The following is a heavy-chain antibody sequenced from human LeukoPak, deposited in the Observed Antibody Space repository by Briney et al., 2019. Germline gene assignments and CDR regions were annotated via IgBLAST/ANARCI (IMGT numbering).Heavy chain of an antibody. D-gene: IGHD1-26*01. J-gene: IGHJ2*01. CDR3: VREAGANWYFDL. Sequence: SQTLSLTCNVSGDSITSGDYYWGWIRQPPGKGLEWIGYTYYTGSAYFNPSLKSRLVISVDTSKNQLSLKLSSVTAADTAVYYCVREAGANWYFDLWGRGTLVTVSS. CDR2: TYYTGSA. CDR1: GDSITSGDYY. V-gene: IGHV4-30-4*01.